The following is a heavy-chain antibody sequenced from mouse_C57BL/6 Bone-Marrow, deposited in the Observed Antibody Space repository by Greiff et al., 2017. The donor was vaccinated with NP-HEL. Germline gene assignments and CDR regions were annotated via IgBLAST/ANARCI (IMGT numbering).Heavy chain of an antibody. CDR1: GYTFTSYW. J-gene: IGHJ2*01. CDR3: AREGASSGFFDY. D-gene: IGHD3-2*02. Sequence: QVQLQQPGAELVMPGASVKLSCKASGYTFTSYWMHWVKQRPGQGLEWIGEIDPSDSYTNYNQKFKGKSTLPVDKSSSTAYMQLSSLTSEDSAVYYCAREGASSGFFDYWGQGTTLTVSS. CDR2: IDPSDSYT. V-gene: IGHV1-69*01.